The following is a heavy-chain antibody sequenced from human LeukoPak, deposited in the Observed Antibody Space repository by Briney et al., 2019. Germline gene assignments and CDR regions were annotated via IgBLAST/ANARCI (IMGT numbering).Heavy chain of an antibody. CDR3: ARDPARSFDI. Sequence: SLRLSRAPSGFVFRYHGMHWVRQAPGKGLGWVAAIWSDGTNTNYADSVKGRFTISRDISKNTLYLQLNSLRAEDTAVYYCARDPARSFDIWGQGTMVTVSS. D-gene: IGHD4-17*01. CDR1: GFVFRYHG. J-gene: IGHJ3*02. CDR2: IWSDGTNT. V-gene: IGHV3-33*01.